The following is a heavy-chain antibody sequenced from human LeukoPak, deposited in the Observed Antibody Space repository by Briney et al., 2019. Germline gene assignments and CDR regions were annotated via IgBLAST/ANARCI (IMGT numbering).Heavy chain of an antibody. CDR1: GFTFSSYA. J-gene: IGHJ4*02. V-gene: IGHV3-23*01. CDR3: AKHCSSAGCYRFEY. Sequence: GGSLRLSCAASGFTFSSYAMGWVRQAPGKGLEWVSAISGSGGSTYYADSVKGRFTISRDNSKNTLYLQMNSLRAEDTAIYYCAKHCSSAGCYRFEYWGQGTLVTVSS. CDR2: ISGSGGST. D-gene: IGHD2-2*01.